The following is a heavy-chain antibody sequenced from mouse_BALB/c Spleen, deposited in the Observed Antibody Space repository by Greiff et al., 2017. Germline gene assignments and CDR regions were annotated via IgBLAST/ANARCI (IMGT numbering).Heavy chain of an antibody. D-gene: IGHD1-1*01. J-gene: IGHJ1*01. CDR1: GYTFTSYW. Sequence: VQLQQSGAELAKPGASVKMSCKASGYTFTSYWMHWVKQRPGQGLEWIGYINPSTGYTEYNQKFKDKATLTADKSSSTAYMQLSSLTSEDSAVYYCARPHYDWYFDVWGAGTTVTVSS. CDR3: ARPHYDWYFDV. V-gene: IGHV1-7*01. CDR2: INPSTGYT.